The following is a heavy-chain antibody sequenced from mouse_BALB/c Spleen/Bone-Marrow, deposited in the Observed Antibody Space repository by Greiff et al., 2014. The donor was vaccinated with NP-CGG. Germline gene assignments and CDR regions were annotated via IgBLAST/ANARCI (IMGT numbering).Heavy chain of an antibody. CDR2: INPSNGGT. D-gene: IGHD2-13*01. J-gene: IGHJ3*01. CDR3: TREGDSPFAY. CDR1: GYTFTSYY. V-gene: IGHV1S81*02. Sequence: VQREQSGAELVKPGASVKMSCKASGYTFTSYYMYWVKQRPGQGLEWIGEINPSNGGTNYNEKFKSKATLTVDKSSSTAYMQLSSLTSEDSAVYYCTREGDSPFAYWGQGTLVTVSS.